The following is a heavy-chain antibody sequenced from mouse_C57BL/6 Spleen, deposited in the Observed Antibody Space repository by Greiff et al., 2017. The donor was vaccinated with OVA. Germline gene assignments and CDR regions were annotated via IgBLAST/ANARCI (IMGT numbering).Heavy chain of an antibody. CDR2: IDPENGDT. V-gene: IGHV14-4*01. Sequence: VQLQESGAELVRPGASVKLSCTASGFTFKDDYMHWVKQRPEQGLEWIGWIDPENGDTEYASKFQGKATITADTSSNTAYLQLSSLTSVDTAVYYCAGSSTVVGHWGQGTTLTGSS. CDR3: AGSSTVVGH. D-gene: IGHD1-1*01. CDR1: GFTFKDDY. J-gene: IGHJ2*01.